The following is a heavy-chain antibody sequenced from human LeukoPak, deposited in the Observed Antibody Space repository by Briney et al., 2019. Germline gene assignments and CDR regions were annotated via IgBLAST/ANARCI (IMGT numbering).Heavy chain of an antibody. D-gene: IGHD3-22*01. V-gene: IGHV4-59*01. CDR2: IYYSGST. J-gene: IGHJ4*02. CDR1: GGSISSYY. Sequence: SETLSLTCTVSGGSISSYYWSWIRQPPGKGLEWIGYIYYSGSTNYNPSLKSRVTISVDTSKNQFSLELSSVTAADTAVYYCARTYLTYYDSSGFEYWGQGTLVTVSS. CDR3: ARTYLTYYDSSGFEY.